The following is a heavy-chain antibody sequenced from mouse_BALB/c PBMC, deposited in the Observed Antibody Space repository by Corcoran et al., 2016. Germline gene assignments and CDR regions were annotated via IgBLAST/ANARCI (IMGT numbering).Heavy chain of an antibody. J-gene: IGHJ3*01. D-gene: IGHD1-1*01. CDR3: ARGGSRGAVFAY. V-gene: IGHV14-3*02. Sequence: EVQLQQSGAELVKPGASVKLSCTASGFNIKDTYMHWVKQRPEQGLEWIGRIDPANGNTKYDPKFQGKATITADTSPNTAYLQLSSLTSEDTAVYYCARGGSRGAVFAYWGQGTLVTVSA. CDR1: GFNIKDTY. CDR2: IDPANGNT.